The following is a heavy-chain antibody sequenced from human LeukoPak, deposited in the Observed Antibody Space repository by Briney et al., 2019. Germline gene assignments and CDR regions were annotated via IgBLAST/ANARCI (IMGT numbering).Heavy chain of an antibody. CDR1: GFTVSSNS. CDR3: ARDFGSGSYWSPEDY. CDR2: IYSDNT. V-gene: IGHV3-53*01. D-gene: IGHD3-10*01. J-gene: IGHJ4*02. Sequence: GGSLRLSCTVSGFTVSSNSMSWVRQAPGKGLEWVSFIYSDNTHYSDSVKGRFTISRDNSKNTLYLQMNSLRAEDTAVYYCARDFGSGSYWSPEDYWGQGTLVTVSS.